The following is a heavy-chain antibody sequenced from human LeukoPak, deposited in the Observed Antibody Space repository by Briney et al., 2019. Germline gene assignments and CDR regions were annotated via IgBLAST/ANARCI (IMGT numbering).Heavy chain of an antibody. CDR2: IIPIFGTA. CDR1: GGAFISYA. V-gene: IGHV1-69*01. CDR3: ARDDQAYCGGDCYSPSYYYGMDV. D-gene: IGHD2-21*02. Sequence: GSSVKVSCKASGGAFISYAISWVRQAPRQGLEWMGGIIPIFGTANYAQKFQGRVTITADESTSTAYMELSSLRSEDTAVYYCARDDQAYCGGDCYSPSYYYGMDVWGQGTTVTVSS. J-gene: IGHJ6*02.